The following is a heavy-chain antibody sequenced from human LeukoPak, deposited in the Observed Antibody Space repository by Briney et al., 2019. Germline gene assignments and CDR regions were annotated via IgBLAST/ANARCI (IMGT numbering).Heavy chain of an antibody. V-gene: IGHV3-30-3*01. D-gene: IGHD6-13*01. CDR3: ARNPGVGSSWYRLHY. J-gene: IGHJ4*02. CDR1: GVTFINHA. CDR2: ISYDGSDT. Sequence: PGGSLRLSCAASGVTFINHAMDWVRQAPGKGLEWVAVISYDGSDTYYADSVKGRFTISRDNSKSTLYLQMNSLRVDDTAVYYCARNPGVGSSWYRLHYWGLGTLVTVSS.